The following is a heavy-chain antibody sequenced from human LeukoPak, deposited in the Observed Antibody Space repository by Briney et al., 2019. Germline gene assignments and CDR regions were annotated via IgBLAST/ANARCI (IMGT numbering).Heavy chain of an antibody. J-gene: IGHJ4*02. Sequence: ESGPTLVKPTQTLTLTCTFSGFSLSTSGVGVGWIRQPPGKALEWLALIYWNDDKRYSPSLKSRLTITKDTSKNQVVLTMTNMDPVGTATYYCAHFTAAGMARPFDYWGQGTLVTVSS. CDR1: GFSLSTSGVG. CDR2: IYWNDDK. V-gene: IGHV2-5*01. D-gene: IGHD6-13*01. CDR3: AHFTAAGMARPFDY.